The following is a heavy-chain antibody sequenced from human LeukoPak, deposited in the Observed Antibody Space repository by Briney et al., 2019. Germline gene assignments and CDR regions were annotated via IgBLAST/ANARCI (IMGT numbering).Heavy chain of an antibody. D-gene: IGHD3-22*01. J-gene: IGHJ6*02. CDR3: AKDFYDSGGNYNGMDV. CDR1: GFTFSSYA. Sequence: QPGGSLRLSCAASGFTFSSYAMTWVRQAPGKGLEWVSTISGSGGSTYYADSVRGRFTISRDNSRNTLYLQMNSLRAEDTAVYYCAKDFYDSGGNYNGMDVWGQGTTVTVPS. V-gene: IGHV3-23*01. CDR2: ISGSGGST.